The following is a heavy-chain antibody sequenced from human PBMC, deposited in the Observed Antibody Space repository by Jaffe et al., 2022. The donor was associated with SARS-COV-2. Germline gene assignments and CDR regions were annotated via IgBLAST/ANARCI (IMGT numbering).Heavy chain of an antibody. CDR3: ARRWSGVDF. CDR2: IKSSGNT. J-gene: IGHJ4*02. D-gene: IGHD3-3*01. CDR1: GGSFSVYY. Sequence: QVQLQESGPGLVKPSETLSLTCTVSGGSFSVYYWTWIRQPPGQGLEWLGDIKSSGNTNYNPSLKSRGTFSIDTSRNQFSLSLRSVTAADTAVYYCARRWSGVDFWGRGTLVTVSS. V-gene: IGHV4-59*01.